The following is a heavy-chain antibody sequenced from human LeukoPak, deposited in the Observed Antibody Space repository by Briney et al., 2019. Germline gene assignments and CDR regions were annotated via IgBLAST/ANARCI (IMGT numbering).Heavy chain of an antibody. V-gene: IGHV3-23*01. CDR1: GFTFSTYA. D-gene: IGHD2-21*02. CDR2: FGGSGGTI. J-gene: IGHJ4*02. CDR3: AKSDCGGDCHLLDY. Sequence: GGSLRLSCAASGFTFSTYALSWVRQAPGKGLEWVSHFGGSGGTIYYADSVKGRFTISRDNSKNTLYLQMNSLRAEDTAVYYCAKSDCGGDCHLLDYWGQGTLVTVSS.